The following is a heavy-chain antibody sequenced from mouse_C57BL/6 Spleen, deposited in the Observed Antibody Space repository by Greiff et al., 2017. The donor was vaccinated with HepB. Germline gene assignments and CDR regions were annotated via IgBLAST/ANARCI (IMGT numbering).Heavy chain of an antibody. CDR3: ARFGYYYGGGGYFDV. CDR2: IDPSDSYT. Sequence: QVQLKQPGAELVMPGASVKLSCKASGYTFTSYWMHWVKQRPGQGLEWIGEIDPSDSYTNYNQKFKGKSTLTVDKSSSTAYMQLSSLTSEDSAVYYCARFGYYYGGGGYFDVWGTGTTVTVSS. J-gene: IGHJ1*03. D-gene: IGHD1-1*01. CDR1: GYTFTSYW. V-gene: IGHV1-69*01.